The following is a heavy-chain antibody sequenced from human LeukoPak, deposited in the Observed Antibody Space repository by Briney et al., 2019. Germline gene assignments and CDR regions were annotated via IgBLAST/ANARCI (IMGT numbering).Heavy chain of an antibody. D-gene: IGHD2-2*01. CDR2: IYTSGST. Sequence: SQTLSLTCTVSGGSISSGSYYWSWIRQPAGKGLEWIGRIYTSGSTNYNPSLKSRVTISVDTSKNQFSLKLSSVTAADTAVYYCARLTYSSTSCKPWGQGTLVTVSS. CDR3: ARLTYSSTSCKP. CDR1: GGSISSGSYY. J-gene: IGHJ5*02. V-gene: IGHV4-61*02.